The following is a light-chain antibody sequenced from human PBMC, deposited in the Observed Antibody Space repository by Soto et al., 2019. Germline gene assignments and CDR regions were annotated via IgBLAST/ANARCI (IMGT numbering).Light chain of an antibody. J-gene: IGKJ3*01. CDR1: QSVRSRY. Sequence: EIVLTQSPGTLSLSPGESATLSGRASQSVRSRYLAWYQQKPGQAPRVLIFGASNRAPDIPDRFSGSGSGTEFTLTISRLEPEDFAVYYCQLYGTLPLLAFGPGTKVEI. CDR2: GAS. CDR3: QLYGTLPLLA. V-gene: IGKV3-20*01.